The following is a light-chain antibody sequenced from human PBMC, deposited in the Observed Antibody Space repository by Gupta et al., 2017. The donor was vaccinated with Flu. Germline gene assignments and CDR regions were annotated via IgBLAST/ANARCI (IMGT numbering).Light chain of an antibody. V-gene: IGKV1-39*01. Sequence: ISSYLNWYQQKSGKAPKLLINTASTLQRAVPSRFSGSVSGTDFTLTISRLQPEDSATYYCQRCHSTPLSFGGGTKVEIK. CDR3: QRCHSTPLS. CDR1: ISSY. J-gene: IGKJ4*01. CDR2: TAS.